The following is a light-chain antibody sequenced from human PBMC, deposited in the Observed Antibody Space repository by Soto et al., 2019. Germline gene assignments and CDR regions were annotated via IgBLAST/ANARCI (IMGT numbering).Light chain of an antibody. CDR2: EVN. J-gene: IGLJ2*01. V-gene: IGLV2-8*01. CDR3: TSYGGSDNLV. CDR1: SSDVGGYNY. Sequence: QSVLTQPPSASGSPGQSVTISCTGTSSDVGGYNYVSWYQQHPGKAPNLIISEVNKRPSGVPDRFSGSKSGNTASLTVSGLQTEDEADYYCTSYGGSDNLVFGGGTKLTVL.